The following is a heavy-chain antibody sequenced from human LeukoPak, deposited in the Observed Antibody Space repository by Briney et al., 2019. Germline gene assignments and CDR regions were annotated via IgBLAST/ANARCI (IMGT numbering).Heavy chain of an antibody. J-gene: IGHJ6*02. D-gene: IGHD3-9*01. CDR3: AKVGTYYDILTGYPPPLDYYGMDV. Sequence: PGKSLRLSCAASGFTFSSYAMHWVRQAPGKGLEWVIVLSYDGTNEYSADSVKGRFTISRDNSKNTLYLQMNSLRAEDTAVYYCAKVGTYYDILTGYPPPLDYYGMDVWGQGTTVTVSS. V-gene: IGHV3-30*18. CDR2: LSYDGTNE. CDR1: GFTFSSYA.